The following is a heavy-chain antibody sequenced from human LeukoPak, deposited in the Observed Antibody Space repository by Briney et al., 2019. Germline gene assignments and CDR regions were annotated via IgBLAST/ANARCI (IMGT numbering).Heavy chain of an antibody. CDR1: GFTFSSYA. CDR2: ISYDGSNK. D-gene: IGHD2-2*01. Sequence: GGSLRLSCAASGFTFSSYAMHWVRQAPGKGLEWVAVISYDGSNKYYADSVKGRFTISRDNSKNTLYLQMNSLRAEDTAVYYCARNRETIVVVPAALDYWGQGTLVTVSS. V-gene: IGHV3-30*04. CDR3: ARNRETIVVVPAALDY. J-gene: IGHJ4*02.